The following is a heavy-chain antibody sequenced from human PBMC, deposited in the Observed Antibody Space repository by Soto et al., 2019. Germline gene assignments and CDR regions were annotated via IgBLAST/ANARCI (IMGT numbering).Heavy chain of an antibody. V-gene: IGHV3-21*06. CDR2: ITTISIYI. Sequence: EVQLEESGGGLVKPGGSLRLSCAASGFTFSSFNMNWVRQAPGKGLEWVSSITTISIYIYYADSVKGRFTISRDNAKNSLYLQMNSLRADDTAVYYCARGGSGSWGMDVWGQGTTVTVSS. CDR1: GFTFSSFN. CDR3: ARGGSGSWGMDV. D-gene: IGHD3-10*01. J-gene: IGHJ6*02.